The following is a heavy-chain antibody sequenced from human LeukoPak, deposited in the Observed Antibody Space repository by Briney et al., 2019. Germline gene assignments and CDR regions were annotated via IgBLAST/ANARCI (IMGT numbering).Heavy chain of an antibody. V-gene: IGHV5-51*01. CDR3: ARRIDCSSTSCYTPFDY. CDR2: IYPGDSDT. D-gene: IGHD2-2*02. Sequence: GASLQISCKGSGYSFTSYWIGWVRQMPGKGLEWMGIIYPGDSDTRYSPSFQGQVTISADKSISTAYLQWSSLKASDTAMYYCARRIDCSSTSCYTPFDYWGQGTLVTVSS. J-gene: IGHJ4*02. CDR1: GYSFTSYW.